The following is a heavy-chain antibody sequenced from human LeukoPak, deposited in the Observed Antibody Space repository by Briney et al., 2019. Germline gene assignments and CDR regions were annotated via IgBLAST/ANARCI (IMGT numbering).Heavy chain of an antibody. CDR2: IIPIFGTA. D-gene: IGHD5-18*01. V-gene: IGHV1-69*13. CDR3: AIRGYSYGQKPPDYYYGMDV. CDR1: GGTFSSYA. Sequence: SVKVSCKASGGTFSSYAISWVRQAPGQGLEWMGGIIPIFGTANYAQKFQGRVTITADESTSTAYMELSSLRSEDTAVYYCAIRGYSYGQKPPDYYYGMDVWGQGTTVTVFS. J-gene: IGHJ6*02.